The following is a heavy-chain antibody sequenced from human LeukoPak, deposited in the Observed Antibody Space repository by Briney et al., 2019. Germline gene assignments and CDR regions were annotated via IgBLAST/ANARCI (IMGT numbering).Heavy chain of an antibody. CDR3: ARRRSLYGGNSPVDY. CDR2: IYPGDSDT. Sequence: HGESLKISCKGSGYSFTSYWIGWVRQMPGKGLEWMGIIYPGDSDTRYSPSFQGQVTISADKSISTAYLQWSSLKASDTAMYYCARRRSLYGGNSPVDYWGQGTLVTVSS. CDR1: GYSFTSYW. J-gene: IGHJ4*02. D-gene: IGHD4-23*01. V-gene: IGHV5-51*01.